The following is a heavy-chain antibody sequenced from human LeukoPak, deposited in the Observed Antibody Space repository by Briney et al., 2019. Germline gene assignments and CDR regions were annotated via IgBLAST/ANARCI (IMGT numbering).Heavy chain of an antibody. CDR3: ARDLDYDSSGYYTLGY. D-gene: IGHD3-22*01. V-gene: IGHV3-48*04. Sequence: GGSLRLSCAASGFTFGSYSMNWVRQAPGKGLEWVSYISSSSSTIYYADSVKGRFTISRDNAKNSLYLQMNSLRAEDTAVYYCARDLDYDSSGYYTLGYWGQGTLVTVSS. CDR2: ISSSSSTI. CDR1: GFTFGSYS. J-gene: IGHJ4*02.